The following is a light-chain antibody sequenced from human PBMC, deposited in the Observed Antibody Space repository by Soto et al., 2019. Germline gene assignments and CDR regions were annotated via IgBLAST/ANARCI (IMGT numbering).Light chain of an antibody. J-gene: IGKJ2*01. CDR1: QNVNSN. CDR2: GAS. V-gene: IGKV3-15*01. CDR3: QQLNNWPSYT. Sequence: EIVMTQSPATLSVSPGERATLSCRASQNVNSNLAWYQQKPGQAPRLLIYGASTRDTGVPARFSGSGSGTEVTLTISSLQSEDFAVYYWQQLNNWPSYTFGQGTKLEIK.